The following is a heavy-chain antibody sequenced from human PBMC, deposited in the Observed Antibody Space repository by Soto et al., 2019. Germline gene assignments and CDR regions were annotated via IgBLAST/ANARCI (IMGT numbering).Heavy chain of an antibody. V-gene: IGHV1-18*04. Sequence: ASVKVSCKASGYTFTSYGISWVRQAPGQGLEWMGWISSFNENTNYAQNVQGRVTLTTDKSSSTTYLELRGLRSDDTAVYYCARGPRYCSTTTCFSGITWFDSWGQGTLVTSPQ. CDR3: ARGPRYCSTTTCFSGITWFDS. D-gene: IGHD2-2*01. CDR1: GYTFTSYG. J-gene: IGHJ5*01. CDR2: ISSFNENT.